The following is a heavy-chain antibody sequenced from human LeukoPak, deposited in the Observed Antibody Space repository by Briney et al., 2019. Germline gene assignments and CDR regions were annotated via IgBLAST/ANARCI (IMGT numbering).Heavy chain of an antibody. V-gene: IGHV3-30*18. CDR3: AKRSPRGDSSSWSSDY. CDR1: GFTFSSYG. D-gene: IGHD6-13*01. CDR2: ISYDGSNK. Sequence: PGGSLRLSCAASGFTFSSYGMHWVRQAPGKGLEWVAVISYDGSNKYYADSVKGRFTISRDNSKNTLYLQMNSLRAEDTAVYYCAKRSPRGDSSSWSSDYWGQGTLVTVSS. J-gene: IGHJ4*02.